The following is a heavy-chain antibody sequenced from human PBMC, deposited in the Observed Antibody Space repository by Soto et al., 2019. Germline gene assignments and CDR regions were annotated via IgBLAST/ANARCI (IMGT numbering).Heavy chain of an antibody. CDR3: ARDRVAAAGCFDY. CDR1: GYTFTSYY. CDR2: INPSGGST. D-gene: IGHD6-13*01. Sequence: QVQLVQSGAEVKKPGASVKVSCKASGYTFTSYYMHWVRQAPGQGLEWMGIINPSGGSTSYAQKFHGRVNMTRDTYTSTVYMELSSLRSEDTAVYYCARDRVAAAGCFDYWGQGSLVTVSS. V-gene: IGHV1-46*03. J-gene: IGHJ4*02.